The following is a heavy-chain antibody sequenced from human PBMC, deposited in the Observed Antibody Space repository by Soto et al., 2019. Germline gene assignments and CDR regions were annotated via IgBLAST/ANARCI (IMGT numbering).Heavy chain of an antibody. V-gene: IGHV4-39*01. CDR1: GGSISSSSYY. D-gene: IGHD3-22*01. CDR2: IYYSGST. Sequence: QLQLQESGPGLVKPSETLSLTCTVSGGSISSSSYYWGWIRQPPGKGLEWIGSIYYSGSTYYNPPLKSRVTISVDTSKNQFSLKLSSVTAADTAVYYCARHLPRRDSSGYLPFDYWGQGTLVTVSS. CDR3: ARHLPRRDSSGYLPFDY. J-gene: IGHJ4*02.